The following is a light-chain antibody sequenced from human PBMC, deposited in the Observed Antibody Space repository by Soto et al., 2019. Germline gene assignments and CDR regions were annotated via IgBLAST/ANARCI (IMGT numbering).Light chain of an antibody. CDR3: QQYNKWPYT. CDR1: QSVSDR. V-gene: IGKV3-15*01. CDR2: DAS. J-gene: IGKJ2*01. Sequence: EIVMTQSPATLSVSPGESATLSCRASQSVSDRLAWYQQKPGQAPRLLMYDASTRATGFPARFSGSGSGTEFTLTISDLQSEDFAVYFCQQYNKWPYTFGQGTKVDIK.